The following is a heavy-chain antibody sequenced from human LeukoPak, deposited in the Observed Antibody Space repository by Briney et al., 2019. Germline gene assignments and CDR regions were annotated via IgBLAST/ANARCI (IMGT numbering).Heavy chain of an antibody. Sequence: GASLKISCKGSGYSFTSYWIGWARQLPGKGLEWMGIIYPGDSDTRYSPSFQGQVTISADKSISTAYLQWSSLKASDTAMYYCARHYSSSWILFDYWGQGTLVTVSS. CDR2: IYPGDSDT. CDR1: GYSFTSYW. CDR3: ARHYSSSWILFDY. V-gene: IGHV5-51*01. D-gene: IGHD6-13*01. J-gene: IGHJ4*02.